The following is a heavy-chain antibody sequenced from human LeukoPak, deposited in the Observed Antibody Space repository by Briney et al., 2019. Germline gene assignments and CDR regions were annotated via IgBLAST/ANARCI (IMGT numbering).Heavy chain of an antibody. CDR3: ARVEMVAAAGKVDY. CDR1: GFTFSSYS. CDR2: ISSSSSYI. J-gene: IGHJ4*02. D-gene: IGHD6-13*01. V-gene: IGHV3-21*01. Sequence: GGSLRLSCAASGFTFSSYSMNWVRQAPGKGLEWVSSISSSSSYIYYADSVKGRFTISRDNAKNSLYLQMNSLRAEDTAVYYCARVEMVAAAGKVDYWGQGTLVTVSS.